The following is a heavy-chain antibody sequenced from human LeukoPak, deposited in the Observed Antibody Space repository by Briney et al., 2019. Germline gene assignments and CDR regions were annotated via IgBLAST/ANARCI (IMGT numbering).Heavy chain of an antibody. Sequence: GGSLRLSCTASGFTFSSYGMHWVRQAPGKGLEWVSSISSSSSYIYYADSVKGRFTISRDNAKNSLYLQMNSLRAEDTAVYYCARQRFAGAFDYWGQGTLVTVSS. CDR3: ARQRFAGAFDY. CDR1: GFTFSSYG. J-gene: IGHJ4*02. D-gene: IGHD7-27*01. CDR2: ISSSSSYI. V-gene: IGHV3-21*01.